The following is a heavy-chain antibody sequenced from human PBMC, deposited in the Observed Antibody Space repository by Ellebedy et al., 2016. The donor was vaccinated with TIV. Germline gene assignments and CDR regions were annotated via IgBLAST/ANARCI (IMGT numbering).Heavy chain of an antibody. CDR3: VKDLPAADYGMDV. V-gene: IGHV3-64D*06. Sequence: GGSLRLXCSASGFTFSSYAMHWVRQAPGKGLEYVSAISSNGGSTYYADSVKGRFTISRDNSKNTLYLQMSSLRAEDTAVHYCVKDLPAADYGMDVWGQGTTVTVSS. J-gene: IGHJ6*02. CDR1: GFTFSSYA. CDR2: ISSNGGST. D-gene: IGHD2-2*01.